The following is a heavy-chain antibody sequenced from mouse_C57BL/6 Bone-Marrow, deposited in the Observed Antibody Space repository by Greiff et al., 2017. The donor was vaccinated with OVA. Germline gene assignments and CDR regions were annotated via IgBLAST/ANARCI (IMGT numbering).Heavy chain of an antibody. CDR3: ARDDYGSSPCFAY. D-gene: IGHD1-1*01. Sequence: QVQLQQSGAELVRPGTSVKVSCKASGYAFTNYLIEWVKQRPGQGLEWIGVINPGSGGTNYNEKFKGKATLTADKSSSTAYMQLSSLTSEDSAVYFCARDDYGSSPCFAYWGQGTLVTVSA. CDR2: INPGSGGT. V-gene: IGHV1-54*01. J-gene: IGHJ3*01. CDR1: GYAFTNYL.